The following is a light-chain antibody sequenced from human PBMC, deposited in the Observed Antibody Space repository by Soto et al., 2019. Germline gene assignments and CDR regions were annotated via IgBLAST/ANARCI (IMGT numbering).Light chain of an antibody. CDR1: QGIRND. J-gene: IGKJ1*01. CDR2: DAS. CDR3: LQHNSYPCT. Sequence: DSQMTQSPSSLSASVGDRVTITCRASQGIRNDLAWYQQKPGRAPKRLIFDASSRHSGVPSRFSGSTSGTDFTLTIISLQPEDFATYFCLQHNSYPCTFGQGTKVDIK. V-gene: IGKV1-17*01.